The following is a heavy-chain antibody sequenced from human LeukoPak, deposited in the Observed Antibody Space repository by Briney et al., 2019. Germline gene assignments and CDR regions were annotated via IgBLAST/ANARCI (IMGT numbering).Heavy chain of an antibody. CDR2: LPPDGSYQ. Sequence: GGSLRLSCAASGFSFSDYTMQWVRQAPGKGLEWVALLPPDGSYQYYADSLRGRFTISRDNFKNALYLQMNSLRLEDTAVYYCARGLHDRSWYGAHWGQGTLLSVSS. CDR3: ARGLHDRSWYGAH. CDR1: GFSFSDYT. V-gene: IGHV3-30*04. J-gene: IGHJ4*02. D-gene: IGHD6-13*01.